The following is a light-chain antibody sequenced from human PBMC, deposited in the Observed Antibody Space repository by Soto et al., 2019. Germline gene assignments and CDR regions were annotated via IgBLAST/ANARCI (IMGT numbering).Light chain of an antibody. Sequence: DIVMTQSPLSLPVTPGEPAALSCRSNQSLLHRNGYNYLDWYLQKPGQSPQLLIYLGSHRASGVLEGLGGIGSGPDLTWKIRRVGVGVVGVNSGMEAQQPPFISGPGT. CDR1: QSLLHRNGYNY. CDR2: LGS. J-gene: IGKJ3*01. V-gene: IGKV2-28*01. CDR3: MEAQQPPFI.